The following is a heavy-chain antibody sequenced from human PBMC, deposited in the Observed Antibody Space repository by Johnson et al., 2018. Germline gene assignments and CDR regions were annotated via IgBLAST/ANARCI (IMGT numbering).Heavy chain of an antibody. Sequence: VQLVESGGGLVQPGGSLRLSCAASGFTFSSYVMTWVRQAPGKWLAWVSDIIGSGGRTYYANFVKGRFTISRDNSKNTLYLHMSSLRADDTAVYYCAKGGTSTVTSFDYWGQGTLVTVSS. CDR1: GFTFSSYV. V-gene: IGHV3-23*04. CDR2: IIGSGGRT. D-gene: IGHD5-24*01. CDR3: AKGGTSTVTSFDY. J-gene: IGHJ4*02.